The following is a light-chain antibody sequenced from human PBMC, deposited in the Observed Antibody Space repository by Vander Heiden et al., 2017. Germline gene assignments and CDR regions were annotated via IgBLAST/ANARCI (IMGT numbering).Light chain of an antibody. J-gene: IGLJ3*02. CDR2: GNS. CDR3: QSYDSSLSGWV. CDR1: TSNIAAGYD. V-gene: IGLV1-40*01. Sequence: QSVLTQPPSASAAPGQRVTISCTGSTSNIAAGYDVHWYQQLPGTAPKLLIYGNSNRPSGVPDRFSGSKSGTSASLAITGLQAEDEADYYCQSYDSSLSGWVFGGGTKLTVL.